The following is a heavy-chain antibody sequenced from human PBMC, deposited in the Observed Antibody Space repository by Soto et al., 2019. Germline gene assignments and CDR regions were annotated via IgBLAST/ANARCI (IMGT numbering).Heavy chain of an antibody. CDR3: ARSIEGYYYDTSAYAAGLDH. CDR2: IYYSGST. D-gene: IGHD3-22*01. V-gene: IGHV4-61*01. CDR1: GGSVSSGSYY. J-gene: IGHJ4*02. Sequence: SETLSLTCTVSGGSVSSGSYYWSWVRQPPGKGLEWIGYIYYSGSTKYESSLKRRVTISVDTSKNQFFLKLTSVTAADTAVYYCARSIEGYYYDTSAYAAGLDHWGQGTLVTVSS.